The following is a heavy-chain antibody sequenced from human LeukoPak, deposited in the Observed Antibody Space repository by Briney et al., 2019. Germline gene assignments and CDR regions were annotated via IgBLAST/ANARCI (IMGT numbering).Heavy chain of an antibody. CDR2: TYYRSKWYN. CDR1: GDSASSNSAA. CDR3: ARVPLSYEWGHWFDP. J-gene: IGHJ5*02. V-gene: IGHV6-1*01. D-gene: IGHD3-16*01. Sequence: SQTLSLTCAITGDSASSNSAAWNWIRQSPSRGLEWLGRTYYRSKWYNDYAVSVKSRITINPDTSKNQFSLQLNSVTPEDTAVYYCARVPLSYEWGHWFDPWGQGTLVTVSS.